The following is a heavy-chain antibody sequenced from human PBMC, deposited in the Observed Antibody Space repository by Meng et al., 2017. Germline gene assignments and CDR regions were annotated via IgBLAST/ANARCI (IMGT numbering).Heavy chain of an antibody. Sequence: QVQLVEAGGGVVQPGRSLRLSCAASGFTFSSYGMHWVRQAPGKGLEWVSVIYSGGSTYYADSVKGRFTISRDNSKNTLYLQMNSLRAEDTAVYYCARESMYNWFDPWGQGTLVTVSS. V-gene: IGHV3-NL1*01. J-gene: IGHJ5*02. CDR3: ARESMYNWFDP. D-gene: IGHD6-6*01. CDR2: IYSGGST. CDR1: GFTFSSYG.